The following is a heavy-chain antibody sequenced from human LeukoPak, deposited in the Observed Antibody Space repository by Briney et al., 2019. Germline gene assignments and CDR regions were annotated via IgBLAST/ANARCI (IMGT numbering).Heavy chain of an antibody. Sequence: ASVKVSCKASGYTFTSYYMHWVRQAPGQGLEWMGVINPSGGSTSYAQRFQGRVTMTRDTSTSTVYMELSRLRSDDTAVYYCASPVTTGYYWGQGTLVTVSS. V-gene: IGHV1-46*01. CDR2: INPSGGST. J-gene: IGHJ4*02. D-gene: IGHD4-11*01. CDR3: ASPVTTGYY. CDR1: GYTFTSYY.